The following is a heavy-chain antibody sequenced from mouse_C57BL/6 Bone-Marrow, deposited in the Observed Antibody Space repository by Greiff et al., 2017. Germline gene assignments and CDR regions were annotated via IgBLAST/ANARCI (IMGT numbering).Heavy chain of an antibody. D-gene: IGHD2-1*01. CDR3: ASHCGNYGFAY. CDR1: GFSLTSYG. V-gene: IGHV2-6*03. CDR2: IWSDGST. Sequence: QVQLQQSGPGLVAPPQSLSITCTVSGFSLTSYGVHWVRQPPGKGLEWLVVIWSDGSTTYNSALKSRLSISKDNSKSQVFLKLNTLQTDDTAMSYCASHCGNYGFAYWGQGTLVTVSS. J-gene: IGHJ3*01.